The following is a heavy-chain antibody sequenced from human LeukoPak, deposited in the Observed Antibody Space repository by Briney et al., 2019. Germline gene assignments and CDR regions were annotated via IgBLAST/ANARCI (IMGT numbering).Heavy chain of an antibody. V-gene: IGHV1-2*04. CDR3: ARAGIAAARGDWFDP. CDR1: GYTFTGYY. Sequence: ASVKVSCKASGYTFTGYYMHWVRQAPGQGLEWMGWINPNSGGTNYAQKFQGWVTMTRDTSISTAYMELSRPRSDDTAVYYCARAGIAAARGDWFDPWGQGTLVTVSS. J-gene: IGHJ5*02. CDR2: INPNSGGT. D-gene: IGHD6-13*01.